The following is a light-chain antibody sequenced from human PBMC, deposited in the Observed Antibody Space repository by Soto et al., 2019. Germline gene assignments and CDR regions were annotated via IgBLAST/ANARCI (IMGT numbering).Light chain of an antibody. CDR3: SSYAGSNIWV. CDR2: SVS. Sequence: QSALTQPASVSGSPGQSITISCSGTSSDIGAYDHVAWFQQFPGKTPKLMIYSVSNRPSGVSYRFSGSKSGNTASLTISGLQAEDEADYYCSSYAGSNIWVFGGGTKLTVL. J-gene: IGLJ3*02. V-gene: IGLV2-14*03. CDR1: SSDIGAYDH.